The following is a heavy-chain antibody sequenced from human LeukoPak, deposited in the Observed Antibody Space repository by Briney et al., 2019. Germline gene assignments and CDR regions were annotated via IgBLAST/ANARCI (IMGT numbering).Heavy chain of an antibody. Sequence: QPGRSLRLSCAASGFTFSSYGMHWVRQAPGKGLEWVAVISYDGTDKYCADSVKGRFTISRDNSKNTLYLQMNSLRTEDTAVYYCVPHINYSYQYWGRGTQVTVS. D-gene: IGHD5-18*01. CDR1: GFTFSSYG. CDR2: ISYDGTDK. CDR3: VPHINYSYQY. J-gene: IGHJ4*02. V-gene: IGHV3-30*03.